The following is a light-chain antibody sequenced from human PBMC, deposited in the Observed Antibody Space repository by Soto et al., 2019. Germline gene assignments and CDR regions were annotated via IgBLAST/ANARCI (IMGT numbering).Light chain of an antibody. V-gene: IGKV3-15*01. Sequence: EIVMTQSPGTLSVSPGERVTLSCRASQSVSNKLVWYQRKPGQTPRLLIYDASTRATGMPGRISGSGSGTDFTLTIDSLPPEDFATYYCQQSYSRVTFGQGTKVDIK. CDR1: QSVSNK. CDR2: DAS. J-gene: IGKJ1*01. CDR3: QQSYSRVT.